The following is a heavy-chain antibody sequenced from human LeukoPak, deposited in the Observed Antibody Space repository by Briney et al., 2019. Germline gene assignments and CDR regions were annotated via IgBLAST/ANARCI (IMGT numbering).Heavy chain of an antibody. J-gene: IGHJ6*02. CDR1: GGSISGSY. V-gene: IGHV4-59*08. D-gene: IGHD1-26*01. CDR3: VRQAYSGNYYDPYYYGLDV. Sequence: NTSETLSLTCTVSGGSISGSYWSWIRQPPGKGLDWIGHIYYSGNTNYNPSLKSRVTMSVDTSKNQFSLKLTSVTAADTAVYYCVRQAYSGNYYDPYYYGLDVWGQGTTVTVSS. CDR2: IYYSGNT.